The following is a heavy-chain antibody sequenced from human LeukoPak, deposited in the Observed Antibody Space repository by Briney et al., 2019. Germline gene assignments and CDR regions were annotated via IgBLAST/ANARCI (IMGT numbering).Heavy chain of an antibody. Sequence: SETLSLTCTVSGYSISSGYYWGWIRQPPGKGLEWIGSIYHSGSTYYNPSLKSRVTISVDTSKNQFSLKLSSVTAADTAVYYCARDLYSSGWYGYWGQGTLVTVSS. CDR1: GYSISSGYY. CDR2: IYHSGST. V-gene: IGHV4-38-2*02. J-gene: IGHJ4*02. CDR3: ARDLYSSGWYGY. D-gene: IGHD6-19*01.